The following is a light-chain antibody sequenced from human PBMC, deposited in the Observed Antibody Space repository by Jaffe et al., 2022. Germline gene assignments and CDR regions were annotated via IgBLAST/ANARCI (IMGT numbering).Light chain of an antibody. CDR3: QQYNTWPPMYT. CDR2: GAS. Sequence: EIVMTQSPATLSVSPGERATLSCRASQSVSSSLAWYQQKPGQAPRLLIYGASTRATGIPARFSGSGSGTEFTLTISSLQSEDFALYYCQQYNTWPPMYTFGQGTKLEIK. V-gene: IGKV3-15*01. CDR1: QSVSSS. J-gene: IGKJ2*01.